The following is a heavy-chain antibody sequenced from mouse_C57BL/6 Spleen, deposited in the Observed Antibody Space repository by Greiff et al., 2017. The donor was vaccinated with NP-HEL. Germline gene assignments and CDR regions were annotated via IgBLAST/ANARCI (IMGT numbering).Heavy chain of an antibody. D-gene: IGHD4-1*01. CDR2: ISSGGSYI. V-gene: IGHV5-6*01. Sequence: EVKLVESGGDLVKPGGSLKLSCAASGFTFSSYGMSWVRQTPDKRLEWVATISSGGSYIYYPDSVKGRFTISRDNAKNTLYLQMSSLKSEDTAMYYCARQSNWAWFAYWGQGTLVTVSA. CDR1: GFTFSSYG. CDR3: ARQSNWAWFAY. J-gene: IGHJ3*01.